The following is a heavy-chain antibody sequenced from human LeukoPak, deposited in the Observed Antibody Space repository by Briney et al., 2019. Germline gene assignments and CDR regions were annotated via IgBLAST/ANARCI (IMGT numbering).Heavy chain of an antibody. D-gene: IGHD2-8*01. Sequence: PSETLSLTCTVSNDSINSGTSFWSWIRQPAGTGLEWIGRIYSSGSTNYNPSLKSRVTISVDTSKNQFSLKLGSVTAADTAVYYCARDRRLYPGRHNWFDPWGQGTLVTVSS. CDR2: IYSSGST. CDR3: ARDRRLYPGRHNWFDP. CDR1: NDSINSGTSF. V-gene: IGHV4-61*02. J-gene: IGHJ5*02.